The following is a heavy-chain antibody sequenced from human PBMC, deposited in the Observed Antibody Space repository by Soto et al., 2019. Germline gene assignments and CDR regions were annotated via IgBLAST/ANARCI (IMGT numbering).Heavy chain of an antibody. J-gene: IGHJ4*02. V-gene: IGHV3-33*01. CDR2: IWYDGSNK. CDR1: GFTFSSYG. D-gene: IGHD1-26*01. CDR3: ARGGVGATISY. Sequence: QVQLVESGGGVVQPGRSLRLSCAASGFTFSSYGMHWVRQAPGKGLEWVAVIWYDGSNKYYADSVKGRFTISRDNSKNTLYLQMNSLRAEDTAVYYCARGGVGATISYWGQGTLVTVSS.